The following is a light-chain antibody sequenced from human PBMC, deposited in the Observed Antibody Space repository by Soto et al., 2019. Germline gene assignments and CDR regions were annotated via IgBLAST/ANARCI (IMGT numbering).Light chain of an antibody. CDR1: SSDVGGYNY. V-gene: IGLV2-11*01. J-gene: IGLJ3*02. Sequence: QSVLTQPRSVSGSPGQSVTISCTGTSSDVGGYNYVSWYQQHPGKAPKLVIYDVSKRPSGVPDRFSGSKSANTASLTISGLQAEDEDDYYCCSYAGNSLWVFGGGTKVTVL. CDR3: CSYAGNSLWV. CDR2: DVS.